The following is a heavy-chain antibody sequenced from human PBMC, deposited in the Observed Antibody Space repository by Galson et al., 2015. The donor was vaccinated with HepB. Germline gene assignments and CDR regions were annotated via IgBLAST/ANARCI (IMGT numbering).Heavy chain of an antibody. D-gene: IGHD2-8*01. CDR1: GFTFSSYG. CDR3: AREGCTNGVCDPRATDAFDI. J-gene: IGHJ3*02. CDR2: IWYDGSNK. Sequence: SLRLSCAASGFTFSSYGMHWVRQAPGKGLEWVAVIWYDGSNKYYADSVKGRFTISRDNSKNTLYLQMNSLRAEDTAVYYCAREGCTNGVCDPRATDAFDIWGQGTMVTVSS. V-gene: IGHV3-33*01.